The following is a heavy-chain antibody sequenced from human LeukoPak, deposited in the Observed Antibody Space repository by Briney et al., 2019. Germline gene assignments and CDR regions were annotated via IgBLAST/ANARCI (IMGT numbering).Heavy chain of an antibody. J-gene: IGHJ3*02. D-gene: IGHD2-15*01. V-gene: IGHV4-39*01. CDR1: GGSITSSSYY. CDR2: INYSGST. CDR3: ARLGYCTGGSCYRGAFDI. Sequence: SETLSLTCTVSGGSITSSSYYWGWIRQPPGKGLEWIGSINYSGSTYYNPSLKSRVTISVDTSKNQFSLKLTSVTAADTAVYYCARLGYCTGGSCYRGAFDIWGQGTMITVSS.